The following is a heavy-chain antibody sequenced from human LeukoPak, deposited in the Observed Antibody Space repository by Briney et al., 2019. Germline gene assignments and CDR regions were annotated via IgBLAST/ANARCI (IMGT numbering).Heavy chain of an antibody. CDR1: GFTFSSYA. CDR3: AKARYGVVITPPLSSTKYNGFDP. V-gene: IGHV3-23*01. Sequence: PGGSLRLSCAASGFTFSSYAMSWVRQAAGKGLEWVSAISGSGGSTYYADSMKGRFTISRDNSKNTLYLQMNSLRAEDTAVYYCAKARYGVVITPPLSSTKYNGFDPWGQGTLVTVSS. CDR2: ISGSGGST. J-gene: IGHJ5*02. D-gene: IGHD3-22*01.